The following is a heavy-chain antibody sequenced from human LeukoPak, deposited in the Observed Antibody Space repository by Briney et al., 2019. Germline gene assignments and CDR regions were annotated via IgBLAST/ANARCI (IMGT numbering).Heavy chain of an antibody. J-gene: IGHJ6*03. CDR3: ARDRWNYVGTAYYYYMDV. V-gene: IGHV1-69*13. CDR2: IIPIFGTA. D-gene: IGHD1-7*01. CDR1: GGTFSSYA. Sequence: SVKVSCKASGGTFSSYAISWVRQAPGQGLEWMGGIIPIFGTANYAQKFQGRVTITADESTSTAYMELSSLRSEDTAVYYCARDRWNYVGTAYYYYMDVWGKGTTVTVSS.